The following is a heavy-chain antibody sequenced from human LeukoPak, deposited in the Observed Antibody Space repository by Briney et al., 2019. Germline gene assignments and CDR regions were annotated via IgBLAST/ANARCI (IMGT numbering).Heavy chain of an antibody. V-gene: IGHV3-30*04. CDR2: ISYDGRKK. D-gene: IGHD5-24*01. CDR3: AKDPERWLQLRLGFSD. Sequence: PGRSLRLSCAGSGFTFTSHALHWVRQAPGKGLEWVAFISYDGRKKFFADSVKGRFTISRDNSKNTLYLQMNSLRADDTAVYYCAKDPERWLQLRLGFSDWGQGTLVTVSS. CDR1: GFTFTSHA. J-gene: IGHJ4*02.